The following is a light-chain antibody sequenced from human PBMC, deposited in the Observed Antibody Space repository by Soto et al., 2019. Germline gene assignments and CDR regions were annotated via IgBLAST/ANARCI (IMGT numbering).Light chain of an antibody. Sequence: QSVLTQPPSASGTPGQRVTISCSGSSSNIGISAVNWYQHLPGTAPKVLIYNNNQRPSGVPDRFSGSKSGTSASLAISGLRSEVEADYLCAVWDDSLKGWVFGGGTKLTVL. J-gene: IGLJ3*02. CDR3: AVWDDSLKGWV. V-gene: IGLV1-44*01. CDR1: SSNIGISA. CDR2: NNN.